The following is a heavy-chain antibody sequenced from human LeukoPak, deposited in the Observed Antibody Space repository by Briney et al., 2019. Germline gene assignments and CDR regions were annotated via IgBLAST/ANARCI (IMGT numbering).Heavy chain of an antibody. CDR3: ARLVTGTTHGAFDV. Sequence: SETLSLTCTVSGGSISSSTYYWGWMRQPPGKELEWIGSIFYTGSTYYNPSLKSRVTISVDTSKNQFSLKVTSVTAADTAVYYCARLVTGTTHGAFDVWGQGTMVTVSS. V-gene: IGHV4-39*01. J-gene: IGHJ3*01. CDR1: GGSISSSTYY. D-gene: IGHD1-7*01. CDR2: IFYTGST.